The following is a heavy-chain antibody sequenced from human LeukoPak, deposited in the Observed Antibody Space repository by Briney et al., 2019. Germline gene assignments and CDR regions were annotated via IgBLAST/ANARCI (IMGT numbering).Heavy chain of an antibody. V-gene: IGHV4-39*07. Sequence: SETLSLTCTVSGGSISSSSYYWGWIRQPPGKGLEWIGSIYYSGSTYYNPSLKSRVTISVDTSKNQFSLKLSSVTAADTAVYYCARVSSAAHRLFGGALDYWGQGTLVTVSS. D-gene: IGHD3-10*01. CDR2: IYYSGST. CDR3: ARVSSAAHRLFGGALDY. J-gene: IGHJ4*02. CDR1: GGSISSSSYY.